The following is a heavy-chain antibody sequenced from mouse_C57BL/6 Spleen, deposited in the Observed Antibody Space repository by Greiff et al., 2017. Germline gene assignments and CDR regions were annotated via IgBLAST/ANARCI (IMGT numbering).Heavy chain of an antibody. CDR1: GYAFSSSW. V-gene: IGHV1-82*01. Sequence: QVQLKQSGPELVKPGASVKISCKASGYAFSSSWMNWVKQRPGKGLEWIGRIYPGDGDTNYNGKFKGKATLTADKSSSTAYMQLSSLTSEDSAVYFGAREGYYYGSSWGAYWGQGTLVTVSA. CDR2: IYPGDGDT. J-gene: IGHJ3*01. D-gene: IGHD1-1*01. CDR3: AREGYYYGSSWGAY.